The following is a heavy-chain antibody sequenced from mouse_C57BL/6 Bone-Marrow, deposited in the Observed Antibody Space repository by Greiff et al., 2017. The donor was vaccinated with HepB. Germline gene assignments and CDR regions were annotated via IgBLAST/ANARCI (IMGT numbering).Heavy chain of an antibody. CDR3: ARRRAQATVPFAY. V-gene: IGHV14-3*01. CDR1: GFNIKNTY. CDR2: IDPANGNT. Sequence: VHVKQSVAELVRPGASVKLSCTASGFNIKNTYMHWVKQRPEQGLEWIGRIDPANGNTKYAPKFQGKATITADTSSNTAYLQLSSLTSEDTAIYYCARRRAQATVPFAYWGQGTLVTVSA. D-gene: IGHD3-2*02. J-gene: IGHJ3*01.